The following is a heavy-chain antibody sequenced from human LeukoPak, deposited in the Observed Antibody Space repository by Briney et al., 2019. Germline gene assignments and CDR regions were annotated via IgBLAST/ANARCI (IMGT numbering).Heavy chain of an antibody. D-gene: IGHD2-15*01. Sequence: GGSLRLSCAASGFTFSDYYMSWISQAPGKGLEWVSYISSSGSTIYYADSVKGRFTISRDNAKNSLYLQMNSLRAEDTAVYFCAGRHCSGGGCYFAGADPFDYWGQGTLVTVSS. CDR1: GFTFSDYY. V-gene: IGHV3-11*01. J-gene: IGHJ4*02. CDR3: AGRHCSGGGCYFAGADPFDY. CDR2: ISSSGSTI.